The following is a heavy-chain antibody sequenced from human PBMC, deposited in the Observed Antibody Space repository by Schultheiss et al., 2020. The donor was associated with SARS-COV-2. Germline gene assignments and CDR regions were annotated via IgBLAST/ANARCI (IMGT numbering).Heavy chain of an antibody. CDR1: GGSISSGGYS. D-gene: IGHD5-12*01. V-gene: IGHV4-30-2*01. J-gene: IGHJ6*03. CDR2: IYHSGST. CDR3: ARDLYSGYRGSSYMDV. Sequence: SETLSLTCAVSGGSISSGGYSWSWIRQPPGKGLEWIGYIYHSGSTYYNPSLKSRVTISVDTSKNQFSLKLSSVTAADTAVYYCARDLYSGYRGSSYMDVWGRGTTVTVSS.